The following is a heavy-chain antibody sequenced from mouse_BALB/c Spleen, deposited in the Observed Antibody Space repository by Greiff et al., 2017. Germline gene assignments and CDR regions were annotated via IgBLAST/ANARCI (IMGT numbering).Heavy chain of an antibody. D-gene: IGHD1-1*01. CDR1: GFTFSNYW. J-gene: IGHJ3*01. Sequence: EVKLMESGGGLVQPGGSMKLSCVASGFTFSNYWMNWVRQSPEKGLEWVAEIRLKSNNYATHYAESVKGRFTISRDDSKSSVYLQMNNLRAEDTGIYYCTRRDYGSSPAWFAYWGQGTLVTVSA. CDR3: TRRDYGSSPAWFAY. V-gene: IGHV6-6*02. CDR2: IRLKSNNYAT.